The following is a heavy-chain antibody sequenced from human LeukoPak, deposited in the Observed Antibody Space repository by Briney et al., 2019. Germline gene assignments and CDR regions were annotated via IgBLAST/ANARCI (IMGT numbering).Heavy chain of an antibody. V-gene: IGHV3-20*04. Sequence: PGGSLRLSCAASGFTFDNYGMSWVRQAPGKGLEWVSGINWNGGSTGYADSVKGRFTISRDNAKNSLYLQMNSLRAEDTALYYCARDLVAVAGTLRFDPWGQGTLVTVSS. CDR3: ARDLVAVAGTLRFDP. D-gene: IGHD6-19*01. CDR1: GFTFDNYG. J-gene: IGHJ5*02. CDR2: INWNGGST.